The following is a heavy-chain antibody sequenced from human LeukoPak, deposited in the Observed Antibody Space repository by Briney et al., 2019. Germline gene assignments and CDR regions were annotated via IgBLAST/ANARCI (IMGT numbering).Heavy chain of an antibody. CDR3: TGGDSSSWYDYYYGMDV. D-gene: IGHD6-13*01. J-gene: IGHJ6*02. Sequence: GGSLRLSCAASGFTFSSYAMSWVRQAPGKGLEWVSAISGSGGSTYYADSVKGRFTIFRDNSKNTLYLQMNSLRAEDTAVYYCTGGDSSSWYDYYYGMDVWGQGTTVTVSS. CDR2: ISGSGGST. CDR1: GFTFSSYA. V-gene: IGHV3-23*01.